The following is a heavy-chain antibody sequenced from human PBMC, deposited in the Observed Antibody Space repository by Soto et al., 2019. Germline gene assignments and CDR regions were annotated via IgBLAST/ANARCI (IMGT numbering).Heavy chain of an antibody. D-gene: IGHD3-10*01. CDR3: ARHQDYYGSGGNPLFFFDH. J-gene: IGHJ5*02. Sequence: QLRLQESGPGQVKPPETLSLTCSVSGYSLSSSSYYWGWVRQSPGKGLEWIGSIFYTGTTYYNPSLKSRVTISVDRAKNQFSLTLTSVTATDTAIYYCARHQDYYGSGGNPLFFFDHWGQGMQVTVSS. V-gene: IGHV4-39*01. CDR1: GYSLSSSSYY. CDR2: IFYTGTT.